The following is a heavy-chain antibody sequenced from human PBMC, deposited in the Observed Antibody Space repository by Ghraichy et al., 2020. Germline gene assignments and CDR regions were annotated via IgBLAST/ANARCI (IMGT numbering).Heavy chain of an antibody. J-gene: IGHJ6*02. CDR1: GFTFSSYW. CDR3: ASEGDGYNFAYYYGMDV. V-gene: IGHV3-74*01. D-gene: IGHD5-24*01. Sequence: GGSLRLSCAASGFTFSSYWMHWVRQAPGKGLVWVSRINSDGSSTNYADSVKGRFTISRDNAKNTLYLQMNSLRAEDTAVYYCASEGDGYNFAYYYGMDVWGQGTTVTVPS. CDR2: INSDGSST.